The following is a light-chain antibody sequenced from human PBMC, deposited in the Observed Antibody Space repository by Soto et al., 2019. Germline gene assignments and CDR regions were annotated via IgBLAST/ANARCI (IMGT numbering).Light chain of an antibody. CDR3: QQYDITHPNT. CDR1: ESVSSN. J-gene: IGKJ4*01. V-gene: IGKV3D-15*01. Sequence: EIVMPQSPVTLSMSPGEGATLSCRAGESVSSNLAWYQPRPGQPPRLLIYGASTRANGIPDRFSGSVSGTDFTLTIRGLEPQDFALYDCQQYDITHPNTFGGGTKVDIK. CDR2: GAS.